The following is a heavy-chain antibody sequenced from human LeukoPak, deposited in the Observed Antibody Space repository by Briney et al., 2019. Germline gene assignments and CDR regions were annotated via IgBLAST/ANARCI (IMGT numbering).Heavy chain of an antibody. D-gene: IGHD3-10*01. CDR3: ATGYYHGSGNYYFDY. Sequence: ASVKVSCKVSGYTLTELSMHWVRQAPGQGLEWMGGFDPENGDTIYAQKFQGRVTMTRDTSTDTAYMEPSSLRSEDTGVYYCATGYYHGSGNYYFDYWGQGTLVTVSS. CDR2: FDPENGDT. CDR1: GYTLTELS. J-gene: IGHJ4*02. V-gene: IGHV1-24*01.